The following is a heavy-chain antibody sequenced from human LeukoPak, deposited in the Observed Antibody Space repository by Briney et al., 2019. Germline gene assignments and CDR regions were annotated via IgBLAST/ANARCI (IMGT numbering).Heavy chain of an antibody. CDR1: GDSISNCY. Sequence: SDTLTLTCTVSGDSISNCYWSWIRQPPGKGLEWIGYIYYSGSTNYNPSLKSRVTISLDSSKNQFSLKLTSVPAADTVVYYCARPPLLDYWGQGTLVTVSS. J-gene: IGHJ4*02. D-gene: IGHD2-21*01. CDR2: IYYSGST. CDR3: ARPPLLDY. V-gene: IGHV4-59*08.